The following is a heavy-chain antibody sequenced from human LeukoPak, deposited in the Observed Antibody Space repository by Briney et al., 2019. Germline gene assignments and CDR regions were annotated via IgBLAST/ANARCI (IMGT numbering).Heavy chain of an antibody. J-gene: IGHJ6*03. D-gene: IGHD6-25*01. CDR2: ISAYNGNT. CDR3: ARAGISAYYYYMDV. V-gene: IGHV1-18*01. CDR1: GYTFTSYG. Sequence: ASVKVSCKASGYTFTSYGISWVRQAPGQGLEWMGWISAYNGNTNYAQKLQGRVTMTTDTSTSTAYMELRSLGSDDTAVYYCARAGISAYYYYMDVWGKGTTVTVSS.